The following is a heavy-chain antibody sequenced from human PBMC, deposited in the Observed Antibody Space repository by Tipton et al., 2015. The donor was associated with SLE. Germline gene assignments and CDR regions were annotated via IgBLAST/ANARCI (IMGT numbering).Heavy chain of an antibody. CDR1: NGSISSSPYY. CDR3: ARGPYYYMDV. CDR2: IYYSGST. V-gene: IGHV4-39*07. J-gene: IGHJ6*03. Sequence: GLVKSSETLSLTCTVSNGSISSSPYYWGWIRQSPGKGLECVSSIYYSGSTYYNPSLKSRVTISVDTSRNQCSLNLTSVTAADTAVYYCARGPYYYMDVWGKGTTVTVSS.